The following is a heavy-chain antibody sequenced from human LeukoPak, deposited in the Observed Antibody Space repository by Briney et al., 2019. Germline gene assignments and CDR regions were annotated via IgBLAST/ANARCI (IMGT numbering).Heavy chain of an antibody. Sequence: PGGSLRLSCAASGFPFSDHAMSWVRQAPGKGLEWVSAVSANGAATYYTDSVKGRFTISRDNSKGTLYLQVNSLRAEDAAIYYCARFPIYSGSYFDSWGQGTLVTVSS. V-gene: IGHV3-23*01. CDR1: GFPFSDHA. CDR3: ARFPIYSGSYFDS. CDR2: VSANGAAT. D-gene: IGHD1-26*01. J-gene: IGHJ4*03.